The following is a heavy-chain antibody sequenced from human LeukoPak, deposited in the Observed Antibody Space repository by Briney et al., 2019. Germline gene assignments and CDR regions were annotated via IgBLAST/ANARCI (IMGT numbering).Heavy chain of an antibody. CDR1: GGTFISYA. V-gene: IGHV1-69*05. CDR2: IIPIFGTA. J-gene: IGHJ4*02. D-gene: IGHD3-9*01. CDR3: ARRHFDWLLPDY. Sequence: SVKASCKDSGGTFISYAISWVRQAPGKGLEWMGRIIPIFGTAKYAQKFQGRVTITTDESTSTAYMGLSSLRSEDTAVYYCARRHFDWLLPDYWGQGALVTVSS.